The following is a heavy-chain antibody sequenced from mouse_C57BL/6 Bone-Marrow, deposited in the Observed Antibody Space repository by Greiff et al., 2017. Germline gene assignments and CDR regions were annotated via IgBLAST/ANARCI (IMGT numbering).Heavy chain of an antibody. CDR2: ISNGGGST. V-gene: IGHV5-12*01. CDR1: GFTFSDYY. D-gene: IGHD2-3*01. Sequence: EVQLVESGGGLVQPGGSLKLSCAASGFTFSDYYMYWVRQTPEKRLEWVAYISNGGGSTYYPDTVKGRFTISRDNAKHTLYLQRSRLKSEDTAMYYCARPYDGYYVWFAYWGQGTLVTVSA. CDR3: ARPYDGYYVWFAY. J-gene: IGHJ3*01.